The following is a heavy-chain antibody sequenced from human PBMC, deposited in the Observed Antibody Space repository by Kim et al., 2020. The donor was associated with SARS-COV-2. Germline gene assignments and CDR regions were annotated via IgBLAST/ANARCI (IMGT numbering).Heavy chain of an antibody. CDR3: AKIWEVAVAGLDAFDI. D-gene: IGHD6-19*01. Sequence: SVKGRFTISRDNSKNTLYLQMNSLRAEDTAVYYCAKIWEVAVAGLDAFDIWGQGTMVTVSS. V-gene: IGHV3-23*01. J-gene: IGHJ3*02.